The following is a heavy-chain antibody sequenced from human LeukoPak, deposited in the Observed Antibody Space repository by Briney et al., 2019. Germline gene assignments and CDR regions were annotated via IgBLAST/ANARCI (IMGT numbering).Heavy chain of an antibody. CDR3: ARDPYDGSGFDY. J-gene: IGHJ4*02. D-gene: IGHD3-22*01. CDR2: INSGGSST. Sequence: GGSLRLSCAASGFTFSSYWMHWVRQAPGKGLVWVSRINSGGSSTSYADSVKGRFTISRDNAKNTLYLQMNSLRAEDTAVYYCARDPYDGSGFDYWGQGTLVTVSS. CDR1: GFTFSSYW. V-gene: IGHV3-74*01.